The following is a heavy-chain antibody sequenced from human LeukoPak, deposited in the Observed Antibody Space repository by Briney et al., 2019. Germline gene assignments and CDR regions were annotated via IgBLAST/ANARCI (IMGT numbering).Heavy chain of an antibody. Sequence: GASVKVSCKASGYTFTGYYMHWVRQAPGQGLEWMGWINPNSGGTNYAQKFQGRVTMTRDTSISTAYMELSRLRSDDTAVYYCARESSSEIAATTGDHFDYWGQGTLVTVSS. V-gene: IGHV1-2*02. CDR1: GYTFTGYY. J-gene: IGHJ4*02. CDR2: INPNSGGT. D-gene: IGHD5-12*01. CDR3: ARESSSEIAATTGDHFDY.